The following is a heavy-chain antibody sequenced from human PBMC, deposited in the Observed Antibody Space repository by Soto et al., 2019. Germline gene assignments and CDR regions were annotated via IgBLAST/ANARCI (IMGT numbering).Heavy chain of an antibody. CDR3: ARAVSYGGYYYYGMDV. Sequence: SETLSLTCTVSGGSISSYYWSWIRQPPGKGLERIGYIYGSGSTNYNPSLKSRVTVSVDTSKNQFSLKLSSVTAADTAVYYCARAVSYGGYYYYGMDVWGQGTTVTVSS. CDR1: GGSISSYY. D-gene: IGHD1-26*01. J-gene: IGHJ6*02. CDR2: IYGSGST. V-gene: IGHV4-59*01.